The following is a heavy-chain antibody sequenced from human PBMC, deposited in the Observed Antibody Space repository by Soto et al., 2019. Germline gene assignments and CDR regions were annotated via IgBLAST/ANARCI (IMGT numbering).Heavy chain of an antibody. CDR1: GFTFSSYA. V-gene: IGHV3-30*04. D-gene: IGHD3-22*01. Sequence: GGSLRLSCAASGFTFSSYAMHWVRQAPGKGLEWVGVISYDGSNKYYADSVKGRFTISRDNSKNTLYLQMNSLRAEDTAVYYCAREGFTMIVPAFDIWGQGTMVTVSS. J-gene: IGHJ3*02. CDR2: ISYDGSNK. CDR3: AREGFTMIVPAFDI.